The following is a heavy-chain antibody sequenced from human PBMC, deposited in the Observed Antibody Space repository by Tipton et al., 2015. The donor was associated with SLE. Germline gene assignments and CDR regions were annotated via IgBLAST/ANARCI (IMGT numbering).Heavy chain of an antibody. V-gene: IGHV4-59*11. CDR3: ARDTDRGSSAYAGAFDF. CDR1: GGSITSHY. Sequence: LRLSCTVSGGSITSHYWSWVRQPPGKGLEWIAYIYYTGSTLYNPSLKSRFTISGDTSRNQFSLTLSSVTAADTAVYYCARDTDRGSSAYAGAFDFWGQGTVVTVSS. CDR2: IYYTGST. D-gene: IGHD3-22*01. J-gene: IGHJ3*01.